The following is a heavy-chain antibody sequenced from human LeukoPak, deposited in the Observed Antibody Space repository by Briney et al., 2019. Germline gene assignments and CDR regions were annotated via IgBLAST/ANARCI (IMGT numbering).Heavy chain of an antibody. CDR2: TYYSGST. Sequence: SETLSLTCTVSGGSISSYYWSWIRQPPGKGLEWIGYTYYSGSTNYNPSLKSRVTISVDTSKNQFSLKLSSVTAADTAVYYCARQGDSSGYYLQWFDYWGQGTLVTVSS. J-gene: IGHJ4*02. V-gene: IGHV4-59*08. CDR1: GGSISSYY. D-gene: IGHD3-22*01. CDR3: ARQGDSSGYYLQWFDY.